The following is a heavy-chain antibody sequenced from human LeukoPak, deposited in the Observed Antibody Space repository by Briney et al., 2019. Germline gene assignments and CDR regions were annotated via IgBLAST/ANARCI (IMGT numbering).Heavy chain of an antibody. V-gene: IGHV3-7*01. D-gene: IGHD7-27*01. CDR1: GFTFSTYW. CDR2: IKQDGTEK. Sequence: PGGSLRLSCAASGFTFSTYWMGWVRQAPGKGLEWVANIKQDGTEKYYVDSVKGRFTISRDNAKNSLYLQMNSLRVEDTAVYYCARARWGYWYFDLWGRGTLVTVSS. CDR3: ARARWGYWYFDL. J-gene: IGHJ2*01.